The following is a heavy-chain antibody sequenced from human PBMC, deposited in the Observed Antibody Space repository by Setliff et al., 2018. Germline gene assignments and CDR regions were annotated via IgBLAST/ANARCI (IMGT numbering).Heavy chain of an antibody. J-gene: IGHJ6*02. Sequence: PSETLSLTCTVSGGSITSGSFYWSWIRQPAGKRLEWIGRIHASGSPSYNPSLESRVTISLDTSTNQFSLKLSSVTAADTAVYYCTREQWVRSPPLYFSYSMDVWGQGTTVTVSS. D-gene: IGHD5-12*01. CDR2: IHASGSP. CDR1: GGSITSGSFY. V-gene: IGHV4-61*02. CDR3: TREQWVRSPPLYFSYSMDV.